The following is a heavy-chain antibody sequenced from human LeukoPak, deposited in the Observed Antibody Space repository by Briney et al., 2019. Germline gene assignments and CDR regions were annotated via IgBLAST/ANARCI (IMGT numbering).Heavy chain of an antibody. CDR2: ISHDGTKK. Sequence: GRSLRLSCAASGLTFTGYAMHWVRQAPGKGLEWMAVISHDGTKKDYADSVKGRFTISRDSSNNALYLQMDSLRAGDTAVYYCARDKIYRGSGSCLDYWGQGALVTVSS. CDR3: ARDKIYRGSGSCLDY. CDR1: GLTFTGYA. D-gene: IGHD3-10*01. V-gene: IGHV3-30-3*01. J-gene: IGHJ4*02.